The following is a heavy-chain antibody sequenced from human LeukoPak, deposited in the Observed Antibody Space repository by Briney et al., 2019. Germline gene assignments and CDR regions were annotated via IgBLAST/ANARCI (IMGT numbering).Heavy chain of an antibody. D-gene: IGHD3-10*01. CDR1: GGSISSSSYY. Sequence: SQTLSLTCTVSGGSISSSSYYWGWIRQPPGKGLEWIGSIYYSGSTYYNPSLKSRVTISVDTSKNQFSLKLSSVTAADTAVYHCYPDYYGSGSYAFGRWGQGTLVTVSS. V-gene: IGHV4-39*01. CDR2: IYYSGST. CDR3: YPDYYGSGSYAFGR. J-gene: IGHJ4*02.